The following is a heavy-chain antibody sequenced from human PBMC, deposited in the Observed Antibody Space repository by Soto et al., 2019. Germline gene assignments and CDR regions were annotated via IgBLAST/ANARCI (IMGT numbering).Heavy chain of an antibody. D-gene: IGHD6-6*01. CDR3: ARPSLARALVH. V-gene: IGHV1-2*02. CDR2: INPNNGDT. Sequence: QVQLVQSGAAVKKPGASVKVSCKASGYTFTDYYLHWVRQAPGQGLEWMGWINPNNGDTSYVHNFQDRVTMTRDTAISTAYMELTSLRSDDTSVYYCARPSLARALVHWGQGTLVTVSS. CDR1: GYTFTDYY. J-gene: IGHJ4*02.